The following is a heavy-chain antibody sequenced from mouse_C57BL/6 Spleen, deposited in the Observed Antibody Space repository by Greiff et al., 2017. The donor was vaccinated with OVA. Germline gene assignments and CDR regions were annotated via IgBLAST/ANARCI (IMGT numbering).Heavy chain of an antibody. Sequence: QVQLQQPGAELVMPGASVKLSCKASGYTFTSYWMHWVKQRPGQGLEWIGEIDPSDSYTNYNQKFKGQSTLTVDKSSSTAYMQLSSLTAEDSAVYYCARKEGTGFFAYWGQGTLVTVSA. J-gene: IGHJ3*01. CDR2: IDPSDSYT. D-gene: IGHD3-3*01. CDR1: GYTFTSYW. V-gene: IGHV1-69*01. CDR3: ARKEGTGFFAY.